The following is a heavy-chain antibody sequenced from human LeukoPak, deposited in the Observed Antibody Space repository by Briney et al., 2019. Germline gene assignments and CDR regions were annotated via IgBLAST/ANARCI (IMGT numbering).Heavy chain of an antibody. CDR2: IYPGDSDT. Sequence: KPGESLKISCKGSGYNFGSYWIAWVRQKPGKGLEWMGIIYPGDSDTRYSPSFQGQVTISADKSISTAYLQWSSLKASDTAMYYCVRHGSSHWGGSLDYWGQGTLVTVSS. D-gene: IGHD3-16*01. CDR3: VRHGSSHWGGSLDY. J-gene: IGHJ4*02. CDR1: GYNFGSYW. V-gene: IGHV5-51*01.